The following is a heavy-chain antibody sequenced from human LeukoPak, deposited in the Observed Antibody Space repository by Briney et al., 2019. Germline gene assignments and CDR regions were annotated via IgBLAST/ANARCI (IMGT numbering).Heavy chain of an antibody. CDR2: LYYSGST. D-gene: IGHD3-3*01. CDR1: GGSISSDSYY. CDR3: ARQANGVAST. V-gene: IGHV4-39*01. J-gene: IGHJ5*02. Sequence: SETLSLTCIVSGGSISSDSYYWAWIRQPPGKGLQWIGSLYYSGSTYYNPSLKSRVTISVDTSKNQFSLKLSSVTAADTAVYYCARQANGVASTWGQGTLVTVSS.